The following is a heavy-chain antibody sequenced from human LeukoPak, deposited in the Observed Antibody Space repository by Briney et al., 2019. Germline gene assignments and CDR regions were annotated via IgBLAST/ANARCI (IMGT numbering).Heavy chain of an antibody. Sequence: PSETLSLTCTVSDASVSSSGFHWGWIRQPPGKGLEWIGTMSYTGPTYYNPSLQSRVIISLDTSKNQLSLRLSSVTAEDTAVYYCASRLDVAGGWFDHWGQGTLVTVSS. V-gene: IGHV4-39*01. D-gene: IGHD1-14*01. CDR2: MSYTGPT. CDR3: ASRLDVAGGWFDH. J-gene: IGHJ5*02. CDR1: DASVSSSGFH.